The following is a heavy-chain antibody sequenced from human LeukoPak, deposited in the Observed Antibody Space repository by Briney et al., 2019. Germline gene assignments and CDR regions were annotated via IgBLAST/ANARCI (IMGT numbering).Heavy chain of an antibody. V-gene: IGHV3-48*01. CDR1: GFTFSDYS. CDR2: ISSSSII. J-gene: IGHJ4*02. Sequence: PGGSLRLSCAASGFTFSDYSMNWVRQAPGKGLEWVSYISSSSIIHYADSVKGRFTISRDNAKNSLYLQMNSLRAEDTAVYYCARDPGRGSDFWGQGTLVTVSS. CDR3: ARDPGRGSDF. D-gene: IGHD3-10*01.